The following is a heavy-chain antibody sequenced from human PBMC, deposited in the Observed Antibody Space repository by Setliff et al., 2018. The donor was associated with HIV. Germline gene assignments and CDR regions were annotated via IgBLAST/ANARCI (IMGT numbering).Heavy chain of an antibody. CDR1: GYTFNSYA. V-gene: IGHV1-69*13. J-gene: IGHJ4*02. D-gene: IGHD4-4*01. CDR2: TIPIAARP. CDR3: ARGFLYGYSRGSFDY. Sequence: SVKVSCKASGYTFNSYAINWVRQAPGHGLEWMGGTIPIAARPTYSQSFQGRVTIVADESTKTAYMELSSLKSEDTAMYYCARGFLYGYSRGSFDYWGQGMLVNVSS.